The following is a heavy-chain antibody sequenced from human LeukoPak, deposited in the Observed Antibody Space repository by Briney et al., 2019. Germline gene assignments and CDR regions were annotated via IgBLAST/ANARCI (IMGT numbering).Heavy chain of an antibody. V-gene: IGHV1-2*06. Sequence: ASVKVSCKASGYTFTGYYMHWVRRAPGQGLEWMGRINPNSGRTNYAQKFQGRVTMTRDTSISTAYMELSRLRSDDTAVYYCAIVGYCSSTSCYAVGDYYYYYYMDVWGKGTTVTVSS. CDR1: GYTFTGYY. J-gene: IGHJ6*03. D-gene: IGHD2-2*01. CDR3: AIVGYCSSTSCYAVGDYYYYYYMDV. CDR2: INPNSGRT.